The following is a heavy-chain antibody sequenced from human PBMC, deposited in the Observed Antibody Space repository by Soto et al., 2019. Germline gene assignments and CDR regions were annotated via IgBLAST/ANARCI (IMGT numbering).Heavy chain of an antibody. V-gene: IGHV1-69*13. Sequence: GASVKVSCKASGGTFSSYAISWVRQAPGQGLEWMGGIIPIFGTANYAQKFQGRVTITADESTSTAYMELSSLRSEDTAVYYCARHYDDSSGYFVYYGMDVWGQGTTVTVSS. D-gene: IGHD3-22*01. CDR1: GGTFSSYA. J-gene: IGHJ6*02. CDR3: ARHYDDSSGYFVYYGMDV. CDR2: IIPIFGTA.